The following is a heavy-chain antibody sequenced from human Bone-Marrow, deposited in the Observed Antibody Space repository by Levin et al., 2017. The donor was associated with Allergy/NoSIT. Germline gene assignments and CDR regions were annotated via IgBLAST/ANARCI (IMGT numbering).Heavy chain of an antibody. D-gene: IGHD2-15*01. CDR2: IYYRGNT. CDR1: GDSISSGDSY. Sequence: LRLSCTVSGDSISSGDSYWSWIRQPPGKGLEWIGYIYYRGNTYYNPSLKSRVIISVDTPKNQFSLKLSSVTAADTAVYYCARDTNVFCSGGSCYPSGYWGQGTLVTVSS. CDR3: ARDTNVFCSGGSCYPSGY. V-gene: IGHV4-30-4*01. J-gene: IGHJ4*02.